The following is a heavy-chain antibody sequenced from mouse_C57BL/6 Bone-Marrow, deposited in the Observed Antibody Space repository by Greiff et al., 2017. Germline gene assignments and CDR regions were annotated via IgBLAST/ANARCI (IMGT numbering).Heavy chain of an antibody. J-gene: IGHJ3*01. V-gene: IGHV14-4*01. CDR2: IDPENGDT. D-gene: IGHD2-4*01. Sequence: DVKLQESGAELVRPGASVKLSCTASGFNIKDDYMHWVKQRPEQGLEWIGWIDPENGDTEYASKFQGKATITADTSFNTADLQLSSLTSEDTAVYYCTPYDYEGPWYAYWGQGTLVTVSA. CDR3: TPYDYEGPWYAY. CDR1: GFNIKDDY.